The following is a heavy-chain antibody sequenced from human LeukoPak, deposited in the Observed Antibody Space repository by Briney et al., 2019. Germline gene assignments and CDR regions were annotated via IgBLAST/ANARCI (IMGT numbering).Heavy chain of an antibody. Sequence: ASVKVSCKASGGTFSSYAISWVRQAPGQGLDWMGGIIPIFGTANYAQKFQGRVTITTDESTSTAYMELSSLRSEDTAVYYCARAGGYSYAPDYWGQGTLVTVSS. CDR2: IIPIFGTA. CDR1: GGTFSSYA. V-gene: IGHV1-69*05. J-gene: IGHJ4*02. CDR3: ARAGGYSYAPDY. D-gene: IGHD5-18*01.